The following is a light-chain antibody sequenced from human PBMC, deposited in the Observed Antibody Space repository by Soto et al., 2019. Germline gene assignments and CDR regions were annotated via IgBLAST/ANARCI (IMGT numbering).Light chain of an antibody. V-gene: IGKV1-39*01. CDR3: QQRYSTPVT. CDR2: AAS. Sequence: DIQMTQSPSSLSASVGDRVTITCRASQSISSYLNWYQQKPGKAPNLLIFAASSLQSGVPSRFSGSGSGTDFTLTISSLQPGDSATYYCQQRYSTPVTFGQGTKLEIK. J-gene: IGKJ2*01. CDR1: QSISSY.